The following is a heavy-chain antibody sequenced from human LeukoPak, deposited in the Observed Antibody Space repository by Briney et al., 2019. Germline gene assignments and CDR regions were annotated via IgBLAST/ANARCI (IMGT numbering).Heavy chain of an antibody. Sequence: GGSLRLSCAAAGFTFSAFNIHWVRQAPGKGLEWVAVISHDGRNKYFADSVKGRFTISRDNSKNTLYLQMNSLRAEDTAVYYCARDLSLYCSGGSCYSLNYWGQGTLVTVSS. D-gene: IGHD2-15*01. CDR2: ISHDGRNK. J-gene: IGHJ4*02. CDR3: ARDLSLYCSGGSCYSLNY. CDR1: GFTFSAFN. V-gene: IGHV3-30*03.